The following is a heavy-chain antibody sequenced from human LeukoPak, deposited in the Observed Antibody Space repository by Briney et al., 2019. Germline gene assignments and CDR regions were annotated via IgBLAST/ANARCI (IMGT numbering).Heavy chain of an antibody. CDR2: IGDIGGT. Sequence: PGGSLRLSCAASGFTVITNGMTWVRQAPGKGLEWVSAIGDIGGTFYADSVKGRFTISRDNSKNTVYLQMNSLGAEDTAVYYCAKLVASGTSRNFDYWGQGTLVTVSS. D-gene: IGHD6-13*01. CDR3: AKLVASGTSRNFDY. J-gene: IGHJ4*02. V-gene: IGHV3-23*01. CDR1: GFTVITNG.